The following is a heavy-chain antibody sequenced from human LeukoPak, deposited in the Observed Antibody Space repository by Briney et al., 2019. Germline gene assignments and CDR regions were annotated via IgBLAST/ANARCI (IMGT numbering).Heavy chain of an antibody. D-gene: IGHD3-3*01. Sequence: PGGSLRLSCAASGFTFSNYGMNWVRQAPGKGLGWVSGITSSGITYYADSVKGRFTVSRDNSKNTLYLQMNSLRAEDRAVYYCAKDGNFWSGYSFYYYYYMDVWGKGTTVTVSS. CDR3: AKDGNFWSGYSFYYYYYMDV. V-gene: IGHV3-23*01. CDR2: ITSSGIT. J-gene: IGHJ6*03. CDR1: GFTFSNYG.